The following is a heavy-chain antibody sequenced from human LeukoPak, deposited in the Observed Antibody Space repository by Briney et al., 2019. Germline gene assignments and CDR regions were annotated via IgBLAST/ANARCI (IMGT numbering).Heavy chain of an antibody. J-gene: IGHJ4*02. CDR3: AREREAAAGTGIDY. V-gene: IGHV4-30-4*01. CDR1: GGSISSGDYY. Sequence: KTSETLSLTCTVSGGSISSGDYYWSWIRQPPGKGLKWIGYIYYSGSTYYNPSLKSRVTISVDTSKNQFSLKLSSVTAADTAVYYCAREREAAAGTGIDYWGQGTLVNVSS. D-gene: IGHD6-13*01. CDR2: IYYSGST.